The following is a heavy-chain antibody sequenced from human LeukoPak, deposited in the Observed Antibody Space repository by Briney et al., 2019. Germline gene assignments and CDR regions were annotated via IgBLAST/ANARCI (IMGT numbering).Heavy chain of an antibody. D-gene: IGHD4-17*01. J-gene: IGHJ2*01. CDR1: GFTISDHY. CDR3: ARITVTTISYWYFDL. CDR2: IYYGGST. V-gene: IGHV4-30-4*08. Sequence: LRLSCAASGFTISDHYMDWIRQPPGKGLEWIGYIYYGGSTSYNPSLKSRVTISVDTSKNQFSLKLSSVTAADTAVYYCARITVTTISYWYFDLWGRGTLVTVSS.